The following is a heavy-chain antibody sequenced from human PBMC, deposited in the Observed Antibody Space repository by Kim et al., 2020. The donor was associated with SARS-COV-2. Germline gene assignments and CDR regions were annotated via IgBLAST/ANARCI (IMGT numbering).Heavy chain of an antibody. Sequence: SETLSLTCTVSGGSISSSSYYWDWIRQPPGKGLEWIGSIYYSGNTYYNPSLKSRVTISVDTSKNQFSLKLSSVTAADTAVYYCARHPSLRRCWCDPWGQGVLVTVSS. V-gene: IGHV4-39*01. J-gene: IGHJ5*02. CDR3: ARHPSLRRCWCDP. CDR2: IYYSGNT. CDR1: GGSISSSSYY. D-gene: IGHD4-17*01.